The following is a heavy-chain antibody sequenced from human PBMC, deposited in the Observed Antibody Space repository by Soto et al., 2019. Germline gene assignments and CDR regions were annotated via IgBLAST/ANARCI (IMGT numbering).Heavy chain of an antibody. CDR1: GFTFSNAW. Sequence: EVQLVESGGGLVKPGGSLRLSCAASGFTFSNAWMSWVRQAPGKGLEWVGRIKRKPDGGTTDYAAPVKGRFTISRDDSRNTLYRPMNSLKTADTAVYYCTTGLDWKAVYYYGMDVCGQGTTVTDSS. D-gene: IGHD1-1*01. J-gene: IGHJ6*02. CDR3: TTGLDWKAVYYYGMDV. CDR2: IKRKPDGGTT. V-gene: IGHV3-15*01.